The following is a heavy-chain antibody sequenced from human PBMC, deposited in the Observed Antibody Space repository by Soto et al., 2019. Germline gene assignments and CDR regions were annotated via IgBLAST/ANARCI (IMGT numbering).Heavy chain of an antibody. V-gene: IGHV1-8*01. D-gene: IGHD3-3*01. J-gene: IGHJ4*02. CDR3: ARAPKTTYDLGTLLPDY. CDR2: MNPNSGNT. Sequence: ASVKVSCKASGYTFTSYDINWVRQATGQGLEWMGWMNPNSGNTGYAQKFQGRVTMTRNTSISTAYMELSSLRSEDTAVYYCARAPKTTYDLGTLLPDYWGQGTLVTVSS. CDR1: GYTFTSYD.